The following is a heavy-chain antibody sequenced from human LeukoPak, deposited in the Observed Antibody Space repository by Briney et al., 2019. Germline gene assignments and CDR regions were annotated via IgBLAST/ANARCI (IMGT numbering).Heavy chain of an antibody. Sequence: SETLSLTCTVSGGSISSSSYYWGWIRQPPGKGLEWIGSIYYSGSTYYNPSLKSRVTISVDTSKNQFSLKLSSVTAADTAVYYCARHVIAAAGTSTGGDDYWGQGTLVTVSS. CDR3: ARHVIAAAGTSTGGDDY. D-gene: IGHD6-13*01. V-gene: IGHV4-39*01. CDR1: GGSISSSSYY. CDR2: IYYSGST. J-gene: IGHJ4*02.